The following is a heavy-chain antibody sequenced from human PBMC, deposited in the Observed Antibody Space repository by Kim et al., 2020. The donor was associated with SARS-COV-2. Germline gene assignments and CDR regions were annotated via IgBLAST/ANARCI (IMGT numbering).Heavy chain of an antibody. CDR2: IYSGGST. V-gene: IGHV3-53*01. CDR1: GFTVSSNY. J-gene: IGHJ6*02. D-gene: IGHD3-22*01. CDR3: ARDTRGAYYDSSGYYIYYYGMDV. Sequence: GGSLRLSCAASGFTVSSNYMSWVRQAPGKGLEWVSVIYSGGSTYYADSVKGRFTISRDNSKNTLYLQMNSLRAEDTAVYYCARDTRGAYYDSSGYYIYYYGMDVWGQGTTVTVSS.